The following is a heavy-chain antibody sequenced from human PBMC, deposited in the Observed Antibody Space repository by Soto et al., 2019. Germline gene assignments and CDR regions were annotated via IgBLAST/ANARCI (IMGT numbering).Heavy chain of an antibody. D-gene: IGHD3-16*01. CDR1: GFTFSSYW. CDR3: ARVGVGHYEFDY. V-gene: IGHV3-74*01. CDR2: IKTDGSST. J-gene: IGHJ4*01. Sequence: GGSLRLSCAASGFTFSSYWMHWVRQAPGEGLVWVSRIKTDGSSTSYADSVKGQFTISRDNAKNTMYLQMNSLRAEDTAVYYCARVGVGHYEFDYWGQGTLVTVSS.